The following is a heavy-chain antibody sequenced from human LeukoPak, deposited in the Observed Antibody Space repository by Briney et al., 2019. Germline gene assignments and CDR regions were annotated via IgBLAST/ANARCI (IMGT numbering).Heavy chain of an antibody. J-gene: IGHJ6*03. V-gene: IGHV3-33*01. CDR3: ARDGYCSGGSCYDPPNYYYYYYMDV. Sequence: GRSLRLSCAASGFTFSSYGMHWVRQAPGKGLEGGAVIWLDGRNKYYTDSVKGRFTISRDNSKNTLYLQMNSLRAEDTAVYYCARDGYCSGGSCYDPPNYYYYYYMDVWGKGTTVTVSS. CDR2: IWLDGRNK. D-gene: IGHD2-15*01. CDR1: GFTFSSYG.